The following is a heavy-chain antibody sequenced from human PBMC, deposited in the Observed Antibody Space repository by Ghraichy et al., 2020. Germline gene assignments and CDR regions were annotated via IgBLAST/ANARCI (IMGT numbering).Heavy chain of an antibody. CDR3: ARGGSTWYIDL. J-gene: IGHJ4*02. D-gene: IGHD6-13*01. Sequence: SETLSLTCGVSGGSFNNYNWSWIRQPPGKGLEWIGEINHSGDTNYNPSLKSRLTILLDKPKKQFSLKLTSVTAADTAIYYCARGGSTWYIDLWGQGTLVIVSS. CDR2: INHSGDT. V-gene: IGHV4-34*01. CDR1: GGSFNNYN.